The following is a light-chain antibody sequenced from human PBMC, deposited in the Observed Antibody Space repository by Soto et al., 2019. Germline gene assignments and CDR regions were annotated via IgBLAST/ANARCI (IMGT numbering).Light chain of an antibody. Sequence: DIQMTQSTSSLSASVGDRVTITCRASQDISVYLAWYQQKPGKGPKLLIYSASTLQSGVPSRFSSSGSGTDFTLPISSLQPEDVTNYYCQKFNTANLTFGQGTRPEIK. J-gene: IGKJ5*01. V-gene: IGKV1-27*01. CDR3: QKFNTANLT. CDR2: SAS. CDR1: QDISVY.